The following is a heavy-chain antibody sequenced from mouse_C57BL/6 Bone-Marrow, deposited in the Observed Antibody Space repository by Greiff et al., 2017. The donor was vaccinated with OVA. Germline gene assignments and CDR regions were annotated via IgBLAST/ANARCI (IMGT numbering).Heavy chain of an antibody. CDR3: ARSLYSNYVYFDV. J-gene: IGHJ1*03. Sequence: VKLQESGAELVKPGASVKLSCKASGYTFTSYWMHWVKQRPGQGLEWIGMIHPNSGSTNYNEKFKSKATLTVDKSSSTAYMQLSSLTSEDSAVYYCARSLYSNYVYFDVWGTGTTVTVSS. D-gene: IGHD2-5*01. CDR2: IHPNSGST. CDR1: GYTFTSYW. V-gene: IGHV1-64*01.